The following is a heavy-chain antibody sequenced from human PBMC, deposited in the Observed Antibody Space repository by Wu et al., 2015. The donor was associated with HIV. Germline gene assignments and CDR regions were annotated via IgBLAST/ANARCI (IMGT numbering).Heavy chain of an antibody. J-gene: IGHJ4*02. D-gene: IGHD2-21*02. CDR3: ASGAHCGGDCYSVRH. CDR1: GHTLSSYG. CDR2: IIPISGRS. V-gene: IGHV1-69*13. Sequence: QVQLVQSGAEVKKPGASVKVSCQASGHTLSSYGISWVRQAPGQGPEWMGWIIPISGRSQYAQKFQDRVIIISDESTSTVDMEVSSLTSDDTAVYYCASGAHCGGDCYSVRHWGQGTLVIVSS.